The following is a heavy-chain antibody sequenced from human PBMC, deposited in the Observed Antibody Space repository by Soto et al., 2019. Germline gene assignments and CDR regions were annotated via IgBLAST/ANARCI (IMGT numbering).Heavy chain of an antibody. CDR2: INHSGST. CDR1: GGSFSGYY. CDR3: ARGDSGYDIDY. V-gene: IGHV4-34*01. D-gene: IGHD5-12*01. Sequence: SETLSLTCAVYGGSFSGYYWSWIRQPPGKGLEWIGEINHSGSTNYNPSLKSRVTISVDTSKNQFSLKLSSVTAADTAVYYCARGDSGYDIDYWGQGTLVTVSS. J-gene: IGHJ4*02.